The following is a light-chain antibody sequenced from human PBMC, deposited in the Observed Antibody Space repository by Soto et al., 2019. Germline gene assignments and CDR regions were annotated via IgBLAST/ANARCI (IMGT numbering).Light chain of an antibody. CDR3: QQYTNWPPWT. CDR1: QSVTSD. Sequence: EIVMTQSPATLSVSPGERATLSCRASQSVTSDLAWYQQKPGQAPRLLIYAASTRAAGIPARFSGSGSGTEFTLTISSVQSEDFAVYYCQQYTNWPPWTFGQGTKVDIK. V-gene: IGKV3-15*01. J-gene: IGKJ1*01. CDR2: AAS.